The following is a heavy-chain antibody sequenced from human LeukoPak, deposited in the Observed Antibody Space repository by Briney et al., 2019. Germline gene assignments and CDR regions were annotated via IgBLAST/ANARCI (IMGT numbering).Heavy chain of an antibody. Sequence: GGSLRLSCAASGFTFSSYAMHWVRQAPGKGLEWVAVISYDGSNKYYADPVKGRFTISRDNSKNTLYLQMNSLRAEDTAVYYCARAHYDSSGYPPGAFDIWGQGTMVTVSS. CDR1: GFTFSSYA. V-gene: IGHV3-30*14. D-gene: IGHD3-22*01. CDR2: ISYDGSNK. J-gene: IGHJ3*02. CDR3: ARAHYDSSGYPPGAFDI.